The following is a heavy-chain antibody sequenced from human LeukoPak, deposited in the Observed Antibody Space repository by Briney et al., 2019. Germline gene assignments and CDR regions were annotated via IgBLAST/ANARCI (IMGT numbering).Heavy chain of an antibody. V-gene: IGHV4-39*01. J-gene: IGHJ4*02. D-gene: IGHD3-16*01. CDR3: ARLLRLGEGDY. CDR2: IYYSGST. CDR1: GGSLRSTNHY. Sequence: SETLSLTCTVSGGSLRSTNHYWGWIRQPPGKGLEWIGSIYYSGSTYYNPSLKSRLTISVDTSKNQFSLKLTSVTAADMAVYYCARLLRLGEGDYWGQGTLVTVSS.